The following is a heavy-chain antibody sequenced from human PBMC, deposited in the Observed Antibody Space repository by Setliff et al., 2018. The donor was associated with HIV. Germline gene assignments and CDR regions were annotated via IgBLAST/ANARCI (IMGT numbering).Heavy chain of an antibody. V-gene: IGHV3-30*02. Sequence: GGSLRLSCAASGFTISSYHIHWVRQAPGKGLEWVAFVRHDGDVQIYADSVKGRFTASRDNPKNTVSLQLNSLRIEGTAVYYCARDFSWATDSWGQGTLVTVSS. CDR2: VRHDGDVQ. CDR3: ARDFSWATDS. J-gene: IGHJ4*02. D-gene: IGHD2-15*01. CDR1: GFTISSYH.